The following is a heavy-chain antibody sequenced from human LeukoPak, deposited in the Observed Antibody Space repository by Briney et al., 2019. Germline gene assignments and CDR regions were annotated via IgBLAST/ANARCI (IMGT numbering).Heavy chain of an antibody. CDR2: IYYSGST. D-gene: IGHD4-17*01. CDR1: GGSISSGGYY. Sequence: PSETLSLTCTVSGGSISSGGYYWSWIRQHPGKGLEWIGYIYYSGSTYYNPSLKSRVTISVDTSKNQFSLKLSSVTAADTAVYYCALSGNYGDFPFDYWGQGTLVTVSS. J-gene: IGHJ4*02. CDR3: ALSGNYGDFPFDY. V-gene: IGHV4-31*03.